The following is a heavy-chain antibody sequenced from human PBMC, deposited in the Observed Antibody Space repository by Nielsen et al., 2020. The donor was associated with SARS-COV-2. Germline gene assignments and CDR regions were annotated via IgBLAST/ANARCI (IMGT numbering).Heavy chain of an antibody. D-gene: IGHD4-17*01. Sequence: SETLSLTCTVSGGSINSGDYYWNWVRQPPGKGLEWIGYIYYSGTTYYNPSHESRATISVATSKNQFSLKLRSVTAADTAVYYCARATMTDADAFDIWGQGAMVSVSS. CDR1: GGSINSGDYY. V-gene: IGHV4-30-4*01. CDR2: IYYSGTT. J-gene: IGHJ3*02. CDR3: ARATMTDADAFDI.